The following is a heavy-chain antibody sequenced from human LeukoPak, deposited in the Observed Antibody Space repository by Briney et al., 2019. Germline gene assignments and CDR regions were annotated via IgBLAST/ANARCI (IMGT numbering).Heavy chain of an antibody. CDR1: GFTVSSNY. CDR3: ARGPIGREAYSRGAFDI. D-gene: IGHD5-24*01. J-gene: IGHJ3*02. CDR2: IYSGGST. Sequence: GGSLRLSCAASGFTVSSNYMTWVRQAPGKGLEGVSVIYSGGSTFYPDSVKGRFTISRDNSKNTVHLQMNSLRAEDTAVYYCARGPIGREAYSRGAFDIWGQGTMVTVSS. V-gene: IGHV3-66*01.